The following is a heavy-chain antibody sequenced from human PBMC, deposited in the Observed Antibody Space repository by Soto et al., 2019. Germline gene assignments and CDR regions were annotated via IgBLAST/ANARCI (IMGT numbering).Heavy chain of an antibody. D-gene: IGHD6-19*01. J-gene: IGHJ4*02. CDR2: LSAAGDAT. V-gene: IGHV3-23*01. CDR3: TRGSGWTGRPSNY. CDR1: GFTFSTYG. Sequence: EVQLLESGGALVQPGGSLRLSCAASGFTFSTYGMSWVRQAPGKGLEWVAALSAAGDATYHAASVRGRFTVSRDNSKVTLFVKMNALRAEDTAVYYGTRGSGWTGRPSNYWGQGTLVTVSS.